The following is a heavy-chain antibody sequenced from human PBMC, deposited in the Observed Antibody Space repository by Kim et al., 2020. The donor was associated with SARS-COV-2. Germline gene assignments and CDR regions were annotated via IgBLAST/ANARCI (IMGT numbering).Heavy chain of an antibody. CDR3: ARDLDSSGYLDY. D-gene: IGHD3-22*01. CDR2: IIPIFGTA. V-gene: IGHV1-69*06. Sequence: SVKVSCKASGGTFSSYAISWVRQAPGQGLEWMGGIIPIFGTANYAQKFQGRVTITADKSTSTAYMELSSLRSEDTAVYYCARDLDSSGYLDYWGQGTLVTVSS. J-gene: IGHJ4*02. CDR1: GGTFSSYA.